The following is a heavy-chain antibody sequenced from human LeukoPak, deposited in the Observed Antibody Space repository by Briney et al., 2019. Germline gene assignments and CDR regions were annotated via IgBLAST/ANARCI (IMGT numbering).Heavy chain of an antibody. D-gene: IGHD3-10*01. CDR2: ISDYSGNP. Sequence: ASVKVSCKASGYTFTSYGISWVRQAPGQGLEWMGWISDYSGNPNYAQKFQDRVTMTADTFTSTAYMELRSLRSNDTAVYFCARDSLLAAPCTDHWGQGTLVTVSS. CDR1: GYTFTSYG. V-gene: IGHV1-18*01. CDR3: ARDSLLAAPCTDH. J-gene: IGHJ4*02.